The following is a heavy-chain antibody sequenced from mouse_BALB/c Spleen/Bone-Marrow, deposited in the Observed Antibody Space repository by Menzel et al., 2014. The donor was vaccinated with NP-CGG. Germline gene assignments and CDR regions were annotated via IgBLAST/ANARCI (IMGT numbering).Heavy chain of an antibody. Sequence: EVKLVESGGGLVQPGGSRKLSCAASGFTFSSFGVHWVRQAPEKGLEWVAYISSGSSTIYYADTVKGRFTSSRDNPKNTLFLQMTSLRSEDTAMYYCARGKYGYDYWGQGTTLTVSS. CDR3: ARGKYGYDY. CDR1: GFTFSSFG. J-gene: IGHJ2*01. V-gene: IGHV5-17*02. D-gene: IGHD2-10*02. CDR2: ISSGSSTI.